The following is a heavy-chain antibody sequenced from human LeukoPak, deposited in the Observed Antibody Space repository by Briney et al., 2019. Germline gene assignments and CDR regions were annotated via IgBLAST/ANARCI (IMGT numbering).Heavy chain of an antibody. V-gene: IGHV1-46*01. CDR2: IYPRDGST. CDR3: ARDQEGFDY. Sequence: ASVKVSCKASGYTFTNNYLHWVRQAPGQGLEWMGMIYPRDGSTSYAQNFQGSVTVTRDTSTTTVQMELRGLRSEDTAVYYCARDQEGFDYWGQGTVVTVSS. J-gene: IGHJ4*02. CDR1: GYTFTNNY.